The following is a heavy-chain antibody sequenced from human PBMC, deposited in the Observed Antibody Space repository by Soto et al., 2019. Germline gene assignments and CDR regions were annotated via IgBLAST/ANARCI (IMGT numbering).Heavy chain of an antibody. Sequence: QVQLQESGPGLVKPSQTLSLTCTVSGGSISSGGYYWSWIRQHPGKGLEWIGYIYYSGSTYYNPSLKSRVTISVDTSKNQFSLKLSSVTAADTAVYYCASLYYDFWSGHYYYYYGMDVWGQGTTVTVSS. J-gene: IGHJ6*02. CDR3: ASLYYDFWSGHYYYYYGMDV. V-gene: IGHV4-31*03. CDR2: IYYSGST. D-gene: IGHD3-3*01. CDR1: GGSISSGGYY.